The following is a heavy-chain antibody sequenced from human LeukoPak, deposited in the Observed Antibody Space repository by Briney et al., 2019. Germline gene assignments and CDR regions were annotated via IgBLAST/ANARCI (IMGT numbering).Heavy chain of an antibody. CDR2: TYYSGSS. V-gene: IGHV4-30-4*07. CDR3: ARTDRLSWFDP. Sequence: SETLSLTCAVSGGSMSSGGYSWTWIRQPPGKGLEWIGYTYYSGSSYYNPSLKSRVTISVDTSKNEFSLNLSSVTAADTAVYYCARTDRLSWFDPWGQGTLVTVSS. CDR1: GGSMSSGGYS. J-gene: IGHJ5*02. D-gene: IGHD2-2*01.